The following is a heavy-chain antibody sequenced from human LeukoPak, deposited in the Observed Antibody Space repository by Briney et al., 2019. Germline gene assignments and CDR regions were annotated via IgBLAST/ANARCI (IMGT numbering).Heavy chain of an antibody. CDR3: ARDYDFWSGSSY. CDR1: GFTFSSNS. D-gene: IGHD3-3*01. Sequence: GGYLSLSCAASGFTFSSNSMIWVRQAPGQGLEWVSSISSSSSYIYYADSVKGRFTISRDNAKNSLYLQMNSLRAEDTAVYYCARDYDFWSGSSYWGQGTLVTVSS. V-gene: IGHV3-21*01. J-gene: IGHJ4*02. CDR2: ISSSSSYI.